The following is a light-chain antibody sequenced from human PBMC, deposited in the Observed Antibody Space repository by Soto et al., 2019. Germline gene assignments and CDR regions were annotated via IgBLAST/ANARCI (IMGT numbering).Light chain of an antibody. V-gene: IGLV2-23*01. J-gene: IGLJ1*01. CDR2: EGI. CDR3: CSYVGATTYV. Sequence: QSAVTQPASVSGSPGQSITISCSGTSSNIGGYNLVSWYQQHPGKAPKVIVYEGIKRPSGVSDRFSGSTSGSTASLTISGLHAEDEAEYYCCSYVGATTYVFGSGTKLTVL. CDR1: SSNIGGYNL.